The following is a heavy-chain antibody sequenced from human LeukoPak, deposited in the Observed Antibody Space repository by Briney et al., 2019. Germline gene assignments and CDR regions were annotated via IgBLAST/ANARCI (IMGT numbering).Heavy chain of an antibody. CDR2: IRYDGSNQ. CDR1: GFTFSRYG. CDR3: AKGRYYYEGSGYCFES. D-gene: IGHD3-22*01. V-gene: IGHV3-30*02. Sequence: GGSLRLSCAVSGFTFSRYGMHWVRQAPGKGLEWVAFIRYDGSNQHYADSVKGRFTISRDNSKNTLYLQMNSLSAEDAALYYCAKGRYYYEGSGYCFESWGQGTLVTVSS. J-gene: IGHJ4*02.